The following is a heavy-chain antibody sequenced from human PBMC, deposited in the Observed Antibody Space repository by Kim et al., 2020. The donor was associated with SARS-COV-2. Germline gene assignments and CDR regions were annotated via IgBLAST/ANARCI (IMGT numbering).Heavy chain of an antibody. D-gene: IGHD3-22*01. CDR3: AKDLFTTYYYYYGMDV. CDR1: GFTFSSYG. V-gene: IGHV3-30*18. CDR2: ISYDGSNK. J-gene: IGHJ6*02. Sequence: GGSLRLSCAASGFTFSSYGMHWVRQAPGKGLEWVAVISYDGSNKYYADSVKGRFTISRDNSKNTLYLQMNSLRAEDTAVYYCAKDLFTTYYYYYGMDVWGRRTTLTVS.